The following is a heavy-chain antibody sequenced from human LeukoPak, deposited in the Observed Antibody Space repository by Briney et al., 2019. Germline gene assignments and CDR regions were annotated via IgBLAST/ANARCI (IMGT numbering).Heavy chain of an antibody. D-gene: IGHD6-13*01. CDR1: GFTFSDAA. V-gene: IGHV3-73*01. CDR3: TRPLGAAAGTYFDP. Sequence: GGSLRLSCTASGFTFSDAAMHWVCQASGKGPEWVGHIRSKPNNYATAYAASVKGRFTISRDDSKNTAYLQMNSLKIEDTAVYYCTRPLGAAAGTYFDPWGQGTLVTVSS. CDR2: IRSKPNNYAT. J-gene: IGHJ5*02.